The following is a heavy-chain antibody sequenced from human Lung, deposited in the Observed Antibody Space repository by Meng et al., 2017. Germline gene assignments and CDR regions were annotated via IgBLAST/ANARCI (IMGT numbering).Heavy chain of an antibody. V-gene: IGHV4-30-4*01. J-gene: IGHJ2*01. CDR1: GGCIGSGKYY. Sequence: QVQTQEPGPGLVKPSRILSLTGTVSGGCIGSGKYYWSWIRQPPGKGLEWSGHIYNSGSTYYNPSLKSRITISVDTSKNQFSLKLSSVTAADTAVYYCARGQKGYFDLWGRGTLVTVFS. CDR2: IYNSGST. CDR3: ARGQKGYFDL.